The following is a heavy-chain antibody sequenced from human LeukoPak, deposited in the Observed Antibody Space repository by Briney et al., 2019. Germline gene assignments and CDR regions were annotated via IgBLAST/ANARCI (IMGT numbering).Heavy chain of an antibody. CDR2: ISSSSSYI. D-gene: IGHD1-1*01. Sequence: GGCLRLSCAASGFTFSSYSMNWVRQAPGKGLEWVSSISSSSSYIYYADSVKGRFTISRDNAKNSLYLQMNSLRAEDTAVYYCARDSLEAGDYWGQGTLVTVSS. CDR1: GFTFSSYS. CDR3: ARDSLEAGDY. V-gene: IGHV3-21*01. J-gene: IGHJ4*02.